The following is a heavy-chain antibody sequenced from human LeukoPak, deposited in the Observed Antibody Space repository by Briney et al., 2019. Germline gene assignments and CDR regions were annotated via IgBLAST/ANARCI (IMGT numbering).Heavy chain of an antibody. CDR2: IYYSGST. CDR3: ARSRSVVWFDP. Sequence: PSETLSLTCTVSGGSISSYYWSWIRQPPGKGLEWIGYIYYSGSTNYNPSLKSRVTISVDTSKNQFSLKLSSVTAADTAVYYCARSRSVVWFDPWGQGTLVTVSS. J-gene: IGHJ5*02. CDR1: GGSISSYY. V-gene: IGHV4-59*01. D-gene: IGHD2-15*01.